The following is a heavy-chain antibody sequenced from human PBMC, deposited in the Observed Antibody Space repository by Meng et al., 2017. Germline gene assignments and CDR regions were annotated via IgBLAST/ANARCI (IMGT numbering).Heavy chain of an antibody. V-gene: IGHV1-3*01. CDR2: INAGNGNT. CDR3: ARDKLKTFDP. Sequence: QVQLVQSGAEVKKPWASVKVSCKASGYTFTSYAMHWVRQAPGQRLEWMGWINAGNGNTKYSQKFQGRVTITRDTSASTAYMELSSLRSEDTAVYYCARDKLKTFDPWGQGTLVTVSS. J-gene: IGHJ5*02. CDR1: GYTFTSYA.